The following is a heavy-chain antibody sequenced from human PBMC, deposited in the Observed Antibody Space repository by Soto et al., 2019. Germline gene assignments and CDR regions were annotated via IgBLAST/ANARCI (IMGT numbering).Heavy chain of an antibody. J-gene: IGHJ3*02. CDR1: GGSISSSSYY. D-gene: IGHD3-10*01. CDR2: IYYSGST. Sequence: PSENLSLTCTVSGGSISSSSYYWGWIRQPPGKGLEWIGSIYYSGSTYYNPSLKSRVTISVDTSKNQFSLKLSSVTAADTAVYYGARHQWFGARHDAFDIWGQGTMVT. V-gene: IGHV4-39*01. CDR3: ARHQWFGARHDAFDI.